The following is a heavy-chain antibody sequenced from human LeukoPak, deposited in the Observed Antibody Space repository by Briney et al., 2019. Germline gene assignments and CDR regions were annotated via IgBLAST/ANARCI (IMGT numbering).Heavy chain of an antibody. D-gene: IGHD6-13*01. CDR1: GFTLSSYE. J-gene: IGHJ4*02. V-gene: IGHV3-48*03. CDR2: ISRTGNSV. Sequence: PGGSLRLSCAASGFTLSSYEMNWVRLGPGKGLEWISYISRTGNSVYYADSVKGRFTISRDSAKNSLYLQMNSLTAEDTAVYYCARGPYSSSWYVDYWGQGTLVTVAS. CDR3: ARGPYSSSWYVDY.